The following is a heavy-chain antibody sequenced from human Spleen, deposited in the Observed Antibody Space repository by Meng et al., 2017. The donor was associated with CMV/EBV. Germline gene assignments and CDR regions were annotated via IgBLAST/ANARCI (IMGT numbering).Heavy chain of an antibody. CDR3: ARDPVRSVAAS. J-gene: IGHJ5*02. D-gene: IGHD6-19*01. V-gene: IGHV3-23*01. CDR2: ISGSGGST. CDR1: GFTFSSYA. Sequence: GSLRLPCAASGFTFSSYAMSWVRQTPGKGLEWVSAISGSGGSTYYADSVKGRFTFSRDNCKNILYLQMNNLRTEDTGVYYCARDPVRSVAASWGQGTLVTVSS.